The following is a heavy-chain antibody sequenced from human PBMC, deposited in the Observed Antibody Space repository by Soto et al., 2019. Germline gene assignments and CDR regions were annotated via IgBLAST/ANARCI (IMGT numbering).Heavy chain of an antibody. CDR2: IYTSGST. CDR3: ARDGFRYYDFWSGYPINWFDP. D-gene: IGHD3-3*01. Sequence: PSETLSLTCTVSGGSISSYYWSWIRQPAGKGLEWIGRIYTSGSTNYNPSLKSRVTMSVDTSKNQFSLKLSSVTAADTAVYYCARDGFRYYDFWSGYPINWFDPWGQGTLVTVSS. CDR1: GGSISSYY. J-gene: IGHJ5*02. V-gene: IGHV4-4*07.